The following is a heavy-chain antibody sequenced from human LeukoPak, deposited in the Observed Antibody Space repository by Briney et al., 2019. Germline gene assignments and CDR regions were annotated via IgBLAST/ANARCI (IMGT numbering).Heavy chain of an antibody. CDR2: IIPIFGTA. CDR3: ARVRYSSGWYYYYGMDV. V-gene: IGHV1-69*13. D-gene: IGHD6-19*01. CDR1: GGTFSSYA. Sequence: SVSVSCKPSGGTFSSYAISWVRQAPGQGLEWMGGIIPIFGTANYAQKFQGRVTITADESTSTAYMELSSLRSEDTAVYYCARVRYSSGWYYYYGMDVWGQGTTVTVSS. J-gene: IGHJ6*02.